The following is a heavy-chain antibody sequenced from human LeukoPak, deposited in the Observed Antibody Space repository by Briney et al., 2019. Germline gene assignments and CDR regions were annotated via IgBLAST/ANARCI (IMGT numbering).Heavy chain of an antibody. D-gene: IGHD4-23*01. Sequence: SETLSLTCTVSGGSISTYYWSWIRQPAGKGLEWMGRIYSSGSTNYNPSLKSRVTMSVDTSKNQFSLKVTSVTAADTAVYYCARRHAHPLDGDNSQFAFNIWGQGTMVTVSS. CDR1: GGSISTYY. J-gene: IGHJ3*02. CDR2: IYSSGST. V-gene: IGHV4-4*07. CDR3: ARRHAHPLDGDNSQFAFNI.